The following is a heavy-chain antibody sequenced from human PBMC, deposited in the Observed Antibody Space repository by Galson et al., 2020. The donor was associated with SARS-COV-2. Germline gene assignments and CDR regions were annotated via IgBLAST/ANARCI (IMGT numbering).Heavy chain of an antibody. V-gene: IGHV3-30*18. J-gene: IGHJ4*02. D-gene: IGHD3-9*01. CDR1: RFTFSSYG. CDR3: AKTRYFDWPSEY. CDR2: ISYDGTKK. Sequence: GGSLRLSCAASRFTFSSYGMHWVRQAPGKGLEWVAVISYDGTKKFYADSVRGRFTISRDNSKNTLYLQMNSLTTEDTAVYYCAKTRYFDWPSEYCGQGTLVTVSS.